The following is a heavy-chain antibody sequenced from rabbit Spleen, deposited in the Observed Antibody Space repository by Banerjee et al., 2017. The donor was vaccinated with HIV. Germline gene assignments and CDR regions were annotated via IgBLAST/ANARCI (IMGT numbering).Heavy chain of an antibody. CDR2: VGVGTSGFT. CDR1: GVSFNFNNY. V-gene: IGHV1S40*01. Sequence: QSLEESGGDLVKPGASLTLTCTASGVSFNFNNYMCWVRQVPGKGLEWIGCVGVGTSGFTYFASWAKGRFTISKTSSTTVTLQMTSLTDADTATYFCARDAASSFSSYGMDLWGPGTLVTVS. CDR3: ARDAASSFSSYGMDL. J-gene: IGHJ6*01. D-gene: IGHD8-1*01.